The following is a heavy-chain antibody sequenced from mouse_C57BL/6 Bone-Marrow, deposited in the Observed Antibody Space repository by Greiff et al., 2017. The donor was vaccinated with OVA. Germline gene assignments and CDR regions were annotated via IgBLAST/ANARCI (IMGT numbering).Heavy chain of an antibody. CDR2: IYWDDDK. CDR3: ARRVGYFDV. J-gene: IGHJ1*03. Sequence: VKLMESGPGLLQSSQTLSLTCSFSGFSLSTSGMGVSWIRQPSGKGLEWLAHIYWDDDKRYNPSLKSRLTISKDTSRNQVFLKITSVDTADTATYYCARRVGYFDVWGTGTTVTVSS. V-gene: IGHV8-12*01. CDR1: GFSLSTSGMG.